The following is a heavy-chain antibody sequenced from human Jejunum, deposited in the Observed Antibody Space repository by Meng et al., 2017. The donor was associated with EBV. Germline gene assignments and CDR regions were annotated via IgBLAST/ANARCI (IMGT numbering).Heavy chain of an antibody. V-gene: IGHV4-61*01. Sequence: QLQLPESGPGLGKPSETLSLTCTVSGGSVNSGNVYWSWIRQPPGKGLEWIGYIYYSGSTNYIPSLKSRVTISLDTSKNQFSLKLSSVTAADTAVYYCAGLRYSGYDRAFDYWGQGALVTVSS. D-gene: IGHD5-12*01. CDR1: GGSVNSGNVY. J-gene: IGHJ4*02. CDR2: IYYSGST. CDR3: AGLRYSGYDRAFDY.